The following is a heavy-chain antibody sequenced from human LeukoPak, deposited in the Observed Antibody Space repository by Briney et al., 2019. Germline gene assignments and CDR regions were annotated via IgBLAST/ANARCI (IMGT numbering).Heavy chain of an antibody. D-gene: IGHD6-19*01. CDR2: ISGSGGSA. CDR1: GFTFSSYA. CDR3: AKDYSSGWYYFDY. J-gene: IGHJ4*02. V-gene: IGHV3-23*01. Sequence: GGSLRLSCAASGFTFSSYAMSWVRQAPGKGLEWVSAISGSGGSAYYADSVKGRFTISRDNSKNTLYLQMNSLRAEDTAVYYCAKDYSSGWYYFDYWGQGTLVTVSS.